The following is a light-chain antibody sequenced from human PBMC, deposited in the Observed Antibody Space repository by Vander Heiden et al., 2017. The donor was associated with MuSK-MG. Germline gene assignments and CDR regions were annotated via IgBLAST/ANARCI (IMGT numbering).Light chain of an antibody. Sequence: IGLTQSPGTLSLSPGEPATLSCQASPSVSSSYLAWYQQKPGQAPRLLIYGASSRATGIPYRFSGSGSGTDFTLTISRLEPEDFAAYYCQQYGSSPSTFGPGTKVEIK. CDR2: GAS. CDR3: QQYGSSPST. J-gene: IGKJ3*01. CDR1: PSVSSSY. V-gene: IGKV3-20*01.